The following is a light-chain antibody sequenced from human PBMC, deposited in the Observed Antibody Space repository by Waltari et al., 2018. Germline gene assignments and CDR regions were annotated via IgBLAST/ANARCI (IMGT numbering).Light chain of an antibody. CDR2: DVT. V-gene: IGLV2-14*03. Sequence: QSALTQPASVSGSPGQSITISCSGVGSAVGASDYVSWHQHHPGKAPQVIIYDVTNRPSGVSDRFSASKSANTASLTISSLQPEDEADYYCFSQTLDGLVLFGGGTRLTVL. J-gene: IGLJ2*01. CDR3: FSQTLDGLVL. CDR1: GSAVGASDY.